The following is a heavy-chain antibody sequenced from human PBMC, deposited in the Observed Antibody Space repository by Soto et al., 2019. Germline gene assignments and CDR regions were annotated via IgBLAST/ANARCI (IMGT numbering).Heavy chain of an antibody. J-gene: IGHJ4*02. CDR3: ARGGGNPASTNDF. D-gene: IGHD3-16*01. Sequence: QVQLQQWGGGLLKPSETLSLTCGLHRGSFSYFHWSWIRQPPGKGLEWIGEIHTSGRTNYNPSLRSRVTMSIDTSAMQFSLTLNSVTAADTAVYYCARGGGNPASTNDFWGQGALVTVSS. CDR1: RGSFSYFH. CDR2: IHTSGRT. V-gene: IGHV4-34*01.